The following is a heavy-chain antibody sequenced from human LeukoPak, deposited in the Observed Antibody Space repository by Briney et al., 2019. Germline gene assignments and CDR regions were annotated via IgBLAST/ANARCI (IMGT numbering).Heavy chain of an antibody. CDR3: TTLRITIFGGGDY. V-gene: IGHV3-15*01. D-gene: IGHD3-3*01. Sequence: GGSLRLSCAASGFTFTNAWMSWVRQAPGEGLEWVGRIKSKSDGGTTDYAASVKGRFTISRDDSKNTLYLQMNSLKTEDTAVYYCTTLRITIFGGGDYWGQGTLVTVSS. CDR2: IKSKSDGGTT. J-gene: IGHJ4*02. CDR1: GFTFTNAW.